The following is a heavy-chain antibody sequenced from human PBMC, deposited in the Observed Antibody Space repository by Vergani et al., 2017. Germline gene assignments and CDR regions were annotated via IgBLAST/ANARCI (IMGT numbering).Heavy chain of an antibody. Sequence: QLQLQESGSGLVKPSQTLSLTCAVPGGSISSGGYSWSWIRQPPGKGLEWIGYIYHSGSTYYNPSLKSRVTISVDRSKNQFSLKLRSVTAADTAVYYCASDGAGVTGAFDIWGQGTMVTVSS. CDR3: ASDGAGVTGAFDI. D-gene: IGHD2-21*02. CDR1: GGSISSGGYS. V-gene: IGHV4-30-2*01. J-gene: IGHJ3*02. CDR2: IYHSGST.